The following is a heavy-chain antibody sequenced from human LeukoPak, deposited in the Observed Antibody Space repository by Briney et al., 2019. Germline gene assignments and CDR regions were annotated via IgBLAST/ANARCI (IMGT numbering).Heavy chain of an antibody. CDR3: ARDWTKGLDDAFDI. V-gene: IGHV3-48*03. Sequence: GGSLRLSCAASGFTVSSYELNWVRQAPGKGLEWVSYISNVGSTIFYADSVKGRFTISRDNAKNSLYLQMNSLRAEDTAVYYCARDWTKGLDDAFDIWGHGTTVTVSS. CDR2: ISNVGSTI. D-gene: IGHD3/OR15-3a*01. CDR1: GFTVSSYE. J-gene: IGHJ3*02.